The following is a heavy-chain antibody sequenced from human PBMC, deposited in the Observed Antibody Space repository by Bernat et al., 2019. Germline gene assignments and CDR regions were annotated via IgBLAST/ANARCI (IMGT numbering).Heavy chain of an antibody. CDR1: GFTFSSYG. CDR3: AREGPNWDDAFDI. V-gene: IGHV3-30*03. Sequence: QVQLVESGGGVVQPGRSLRLSCAASGFTFSSYGMHWVRQAPGKGLEWVAVISYDGSNKYYADSVKGRFTISRDNSKNTLYLQMNSLRAEDTAVYYCAREGPNWDDAFDIWGQGTMVTVSS. D-gene: IGHD7-27*01. CDR2: ISYDGSNK. J-gene: IGHJ3*02.